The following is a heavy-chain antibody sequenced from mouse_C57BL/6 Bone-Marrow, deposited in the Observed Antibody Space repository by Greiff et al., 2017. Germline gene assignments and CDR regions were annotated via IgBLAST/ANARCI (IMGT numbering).Heavy chain of an antibody. CDR1: GYTFTSYG. Sequence: VHLVESGAELARPGASVKLSCKASGYTFTSYGISWVKQRTGQGLEWIGEIYPRSGNTYYNEKFKGKATLTADKSSSTAYMELRSLTSEDSAVYFCARSGLRYYYGSSSWGQGTTLTVSS. CDR3: ARSGLRYYYGSSS. D-gene: IGHD1-1*01. CDR2: IYPRSGNT. J-gene: IGHJ2*01. V-gene: IGHV1-81*01.